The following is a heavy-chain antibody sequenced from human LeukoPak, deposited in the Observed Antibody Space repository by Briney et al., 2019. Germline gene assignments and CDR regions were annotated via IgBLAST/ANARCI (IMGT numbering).Heavy chain of an antibody. V-gene: IGHV3-30*03. CDR1: GFTFSSYG. D-gene: IGHD4-17*01. J-gene: IGHJ3*02. CDR2: ISYDGSNK. CDR3: ARSNRGYGDYARDAFDI. Sequence: PGGSLRLSCAASGFTFSSYGMHWVRQAPGKGLEWVAVISYDGSNKYYTDSVKGRFTISRDNSKNTLCLQMNSLRAEDTAVYYCARSNRGYGDYARDAFDIWGQGTMVTVSS.